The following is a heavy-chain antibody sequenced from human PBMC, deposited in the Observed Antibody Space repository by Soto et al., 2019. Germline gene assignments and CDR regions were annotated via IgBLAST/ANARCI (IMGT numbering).Heavy chain of an antibody. D-gene: IGHD3-22*01. J-gene: IGHJ5*02. Sequence: GGSLRLSCASSGFIFSDYWMHWFRPFPGEGLVWVSRIKHDGSRTKDADSVKGRFIISRDNSKNTVYLQMNSLRTEDTALYYCAKDADFDTRNLHHCGQGTLVTVSS. V-gene: IGHV3-74*03. CDR2: IKHDGSRT. CDR1: GFIFSDYW. CDR3: AKDADFDTRNLHH.